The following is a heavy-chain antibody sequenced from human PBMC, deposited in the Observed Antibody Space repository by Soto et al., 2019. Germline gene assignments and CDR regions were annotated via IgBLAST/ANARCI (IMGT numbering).Heavy chain of an antibody. CDR1: GVSIISPYH. Sequence: SDTLSLTCIVSGVSIISPYHRNWTRQSTGKGLEWIGHTYHSDSTTYNPSLRNRVSMSVDTSKNQFSLTVHSVTAADKAVYYCARSQFGSFYRKYFDYWGQG. D-gene: IGHD1-26*01. J-gene: IGHJ4*02. CDR3: ARSQFGSFYRKYFDY. CDR2: TYHSDST. V-gene: IGHV4-59*07.